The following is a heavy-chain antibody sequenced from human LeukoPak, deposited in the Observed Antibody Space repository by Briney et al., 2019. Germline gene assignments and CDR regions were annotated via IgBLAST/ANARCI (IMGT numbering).Heavy chain of an antibody. V-gene: IGHV3-23*01. CDR2: ITSTGTA. CDR3: AKDGNWARFED. D-gene: IGHD7-27*01. CDR1: GFIFSHYG. J-gene: IGHJ4*02. Sequence: GGSLRLSCAASGFIFSHYGMNWVRQAPGKGLEWVSGITSTGTAYYADSVKGRFTISRDNSKSMLYLQMNSPRAEDTAAYYCAKDGNWARFEDWGQGTLVSVSS.